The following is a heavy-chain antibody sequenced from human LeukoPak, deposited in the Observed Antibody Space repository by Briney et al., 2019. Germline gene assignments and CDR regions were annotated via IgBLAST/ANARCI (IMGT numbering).Heavy chain of an antibody. Sequence: GGSLRLSCAASGFTFSSYAMSWVRQAPGKGLEWVSAISGSGGSTYYADSVKGRFTISRDKSKNTLYLQMNSLRAEETAVYHCAKDHGSGSYFFFGAFDIWGQGTMVTVSS. CDR3: AKDHGSGSYFFFGAFDI. V-gene: IGHV3-23*01. J-gene: IGHJ3*02. D-gene: IGHD3-10*01. CDR1: GFTFSSYA. CDR2: ISGSGGST.